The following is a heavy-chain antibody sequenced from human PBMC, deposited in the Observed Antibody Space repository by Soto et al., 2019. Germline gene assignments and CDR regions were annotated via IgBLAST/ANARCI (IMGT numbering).Heavy chain of an antibody. Sequence: SETLSLTCTVSGGSISSYYWSWIRQPPGKGLEWIWFIYYSGSTNYNPSLKSRVTISVDTSKNQFSLKLSSVTAADTAVYYCARLGYCSSTSCYPKSYYYYMDVWGKGTTVTVSS. J-gene: IGHJ6*03. V-gene: IGHV4-59*08. CDR3: ARLGYCSSTSCYPKSYYYYMDV. D-gene: IGHD2-2*01. CDR1: GGSISSYY. CDR2: IYYSGST.